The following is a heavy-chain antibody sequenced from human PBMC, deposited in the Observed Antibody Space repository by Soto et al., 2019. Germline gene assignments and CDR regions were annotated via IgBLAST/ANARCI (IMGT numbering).Heavy chain of an antibody. Sequence: GGSLRLSCAASGFTFSSYAMSWVRQAPGKGLEWVSGITWNSGDIGYADSVKGRFTISRDNAKNSLYLQMNSLRIEDTALYYCVKAAYYDFWSGYSYFDYWGQGTPVTVSS. D-gene: IGHD3-3*01. V-gene: IGHV3-9*01. CDR2: ITWNSGDI. CDR3: VKAAYYDFWSGYSYFDY. J-gene: IGHJ4*02. CDR1: GFTFSSYA.